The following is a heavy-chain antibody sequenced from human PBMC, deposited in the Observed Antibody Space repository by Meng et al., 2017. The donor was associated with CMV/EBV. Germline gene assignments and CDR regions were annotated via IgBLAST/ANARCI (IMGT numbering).Heavy chain of an antibody. V-gene: IGHV1-69*01. CDR2: INPIFGTN. CDR1: GGSFRSYY. D-gene: IGHD2-15*01. J-gene: IGHJ4*02. CDR3: ARPTPVRNCFDH. Sequence: HLVQCGDDVSKPAYTLSLPCLASGGSFRSYYCGWIRQAPGNGLEWIGGINPIFGTNNNPHNLSSSITIVDAAPTSPSYMQRCSLAADAAADYYCARPTPVRNCFDHWGQGTLVTVSS.